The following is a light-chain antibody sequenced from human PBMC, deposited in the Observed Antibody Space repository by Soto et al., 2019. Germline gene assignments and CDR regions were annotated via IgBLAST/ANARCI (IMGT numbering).Light chain of an antibody. CDR2: DAS. V-gene: IGKV3-11*01. CDR1: QTISTY. J-gene: IGKJ2*01. CDR3: QQRSKWPYT. Sequence: EIVLTQSPVTLSLSPGDRATLSCRASQTISTYLAWYQQNPGQAPRLLIYDASKRATAIPARFSGSGSGTVFTLTISSLEPEDFAVYYCQQRSKWPYTFGQGTKLEIK.